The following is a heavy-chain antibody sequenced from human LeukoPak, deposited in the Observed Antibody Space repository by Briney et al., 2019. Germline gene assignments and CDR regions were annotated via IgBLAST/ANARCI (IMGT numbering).Heavy chain of an antibody. CDR1: GGSFSSGSYY. V-gene: IGHV4-39*07. CDR3: ARGGTATIYYFDY. Sequence: SETLSLTCTVSGGSFSSGSYYWGWIRQPPGKGLEWIGSAYYSGSTYYNTSLKSRVTISVDTSKNQFSLKLSSVTAADTAVYYCARGGTATIYYFDYWGQGTLVTVSS. J-gene: IGHJ4*02. D-gene: IGHD5-24*01. CDR2: AYYSGST.